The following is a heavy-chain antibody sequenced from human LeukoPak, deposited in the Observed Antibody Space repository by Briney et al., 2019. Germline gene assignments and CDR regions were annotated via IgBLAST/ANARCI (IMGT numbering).Heavy chain of an antibody. J-gene: IGHJ4*02. CDR3: TRDHPDCRGASCLLFDY. D-gene: IGHD2-15*01. CDR1: GFSFSSYS. Sequence: GGSLRLSCAASGFSFSSYSMSWVRHRPGKGLGWVSTVTGGGVTTYHADSVKGRCSITGHNSKNTLYLQMNSLRAEDTAVYFCTRDHPDCRGASCLLFDYWGQGTMVTVSS. CDR2: VTGGGVTT. V-gene: IGHV3-23*01.